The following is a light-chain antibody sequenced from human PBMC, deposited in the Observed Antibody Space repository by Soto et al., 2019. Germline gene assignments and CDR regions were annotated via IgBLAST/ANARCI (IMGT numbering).Light chain of an antibody. Sequence: EIVLTQSPATLSLSPGERATLSCRASQSVSSYLAWYQQKPGQAPRLLIYDASSRAPGIPARFSGSGSGTDFTLTISSLEPEDVAVYYCQQRSNWYTFGQGTKLEIK. CDR3: QQRSNWYT. CDR2: DAS. J-gene: IGKJ2*01. CDR1: QSVSSY. V-gene: IGKV3-11*01.